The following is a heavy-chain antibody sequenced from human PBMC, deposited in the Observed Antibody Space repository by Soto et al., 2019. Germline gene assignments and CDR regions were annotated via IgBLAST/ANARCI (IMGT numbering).Heavy chain of an antibody. V-gene: IGHV1-3*01. Sequence: ASVKVSCKASGYTFTTCAVHWVRQAPGQGLEWMGWINAGNGLTKFSQKFHGRVTITRDTSASTASMELSSLRSEDTAIYYCARDCLLESAGPDYYFYMDVWGKGTTVTVSS. CDR1: GYTFTTCA. D-gene: IGHD1-1*01. CDR2: INAGNGLT. J-gene: IGHJ6*03. CDR3: ARDCLLESAGPDYYFYMDV.